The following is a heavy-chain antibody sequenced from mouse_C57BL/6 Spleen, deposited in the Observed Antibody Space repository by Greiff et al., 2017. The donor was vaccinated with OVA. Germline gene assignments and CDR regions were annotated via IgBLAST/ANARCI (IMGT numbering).Heavy chain of an antibody. CDR1: GYAFSSYW. CDR3: ATFYYDYEGRYYGG. D-gene: IGHD2-4*01. Sequence: QVHVKQSGAELVKPGASVKISCKASGYAFSSYWMHWVKQRPGQGLEWIGQIYPGNGDTNYNGKFKGKATLTADKSSSTAYMQLSSLTSEDSAVYFCATFYYDYEGRYYGGWGTGATVTVST. CDR2: IYPGNGDT. J-gene: IGHJ1*03. V-gene: IGHV1-80*01.